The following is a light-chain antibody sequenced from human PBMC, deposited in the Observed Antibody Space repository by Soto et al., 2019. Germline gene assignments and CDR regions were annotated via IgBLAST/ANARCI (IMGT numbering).Light chain of an antibody. V-gene: IGKV2D-29*01. CDR1: QSVLHPDGKTY. CDR3: MQSTQLFT. J-gene: IGKJ3*01. CDR2: EVS. Sequence: DIVMTQTPLSLSVTPGQPASISCKSDQSVLHPDGKTYLYWYLQRPGQTPQLLIYEVSNRFPGVPARFSGSGSGTDFTLKISRVEAEDVGVYYCMQSTQLFTVGPGTKVDI.